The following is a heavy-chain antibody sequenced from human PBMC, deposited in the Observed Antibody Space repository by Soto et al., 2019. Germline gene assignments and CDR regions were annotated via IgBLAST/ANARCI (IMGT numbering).Heavy chain of an antibody. V-gene: IGHV4-31*03. CDR3: ARGPTNWEPNIPRFDY. CDR2: IYYSGST. D-gene: IGHD1-26*01. J-gene: IGHJ4*02. CDR1: GGSISSGGYY. Sequence: PSETLSLTCTVSGGSISSGGYYWSWIRQHPGKGLEWIGYIYYSGSTYYNPSLKSRVTISVDTSKNQFSLKLSSVTAADTAVYYCARGPTNWEPNIPRFDYWGQGTLVTVPS.